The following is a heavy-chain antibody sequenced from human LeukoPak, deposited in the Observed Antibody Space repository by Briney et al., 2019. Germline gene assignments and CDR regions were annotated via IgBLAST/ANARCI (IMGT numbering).Heavy chain of an antibody. CDR1: GFTFSHFG. D-gene: IGHD1-1*01. CDR2: IWYDGSNI. CDR3: ASNRYNDHDY. Sequence: PGGSLRLSCAASGFTFSHFGMHWVRQAPGKGLEYVAGIWYDGSNIDYGDSVKGRFTISRDNSQNTLNLQMNSLKTEDTAVYYCASNRYNDHDYWGQGTLVTVSS. J-gene: IGHJ4*02. V-gene: IGHV3-33*01.